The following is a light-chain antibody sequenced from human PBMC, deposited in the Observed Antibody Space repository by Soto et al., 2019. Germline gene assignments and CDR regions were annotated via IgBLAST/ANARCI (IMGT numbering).Light chain of an antibody. CDR3: QQYYSTPTWT. V-gene: IGKV4-1*01. J-gene: IGKJ1*01. Sequence: DIVMILSPDSLAVSLGERATINCKSSQGVLYSSNNKNYLAWYQQKPGQSPKLLIYWASTRESGVPDRFSGSGSGTDFTLTISTLQAEDVAVYYCQQYYSTPTWTFGQGTKVEIK. CDR1: QGVLYSSNNKNY. CDR2: WAS.